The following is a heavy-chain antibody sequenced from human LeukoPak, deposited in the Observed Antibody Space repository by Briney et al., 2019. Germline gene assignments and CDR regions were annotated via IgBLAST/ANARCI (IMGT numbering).Heavy chain of an antibody. V-gene: IGHV3-7*04. CDR2: IKQDGSKK. CDR1: GFPFSSYW. J-gene: IGHJ4*02. D-gene: IGHD5-24*01. Sequence: GGSLRLSCVVSGFPFSSYWMTWVRQAPGKGLEWVANIKQDGSKKSYVDSVKGRFTISRDNAKNSLYLQMNSLRAEDTAIYYCTRVGYIDEGIDYWGQGTLVTASS. CDR3: TRVGYIDEGIDY.